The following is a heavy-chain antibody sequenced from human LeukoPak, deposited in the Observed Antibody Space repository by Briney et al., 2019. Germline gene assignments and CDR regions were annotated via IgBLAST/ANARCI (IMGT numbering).Heavy chain of an antibody. CDR2: IDASDSYT. Sequence: GESLRISCKGSGYSSTNYRSSGVRPMPGRGLEWRGWIDASDSYTNYSPSFQGHVTISADKSSSTAYLQWSSLKASDTAIYYCARHVLYSYGPQWWFDPWGQGTLITVSS. CDR3: ARHVLYSYGPQWWFDP. D-gene: IGHD5-18*01. V-gene: IGHV5-10-1*01. J-gene: IGHJ5*02. CDR1: GYSSTNYR.